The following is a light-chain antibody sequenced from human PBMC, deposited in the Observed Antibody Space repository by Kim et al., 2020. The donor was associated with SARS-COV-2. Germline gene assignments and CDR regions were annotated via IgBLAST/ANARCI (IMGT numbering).Light chain of an antibody. J-gene: IGLJ3*02. V-gene: IGLV3-25*03. Sequence: SYELTQPPSVSVSPGQTARITCSGDALPEQYAYWYQQKPGRAPMLVIYKDSERPSGIPERFSGSSSGTTVTLTISGVQAEDEADYYCQSADSSGTYRVFGGGTQLTVL. CDR3: QSADSSGTYRV. CDR1: ALPEQY. CDR2: KDS.